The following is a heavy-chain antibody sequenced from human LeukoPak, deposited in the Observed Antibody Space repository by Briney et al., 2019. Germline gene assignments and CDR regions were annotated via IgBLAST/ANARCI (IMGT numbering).Heavy chain of an antibody. J-gene: IGHJ4*02. D-gene: IGHD6-13*01. CDR2: VSDSGGGT. V-gene: IGHV3-23*01. Sequence: SGGSLRLSCAASGFTFSSSAMSWVRQAPGKGLEWVSGVSDSGGGTYYADSVKGRFTISRDYSKNTLYLQMNSLRAEDTAIYYCAKDYSSSWYVDYWGQGTLVTVS. CDR1: GFTFSSSA. CDR3: AKDYSSSWYVDY.